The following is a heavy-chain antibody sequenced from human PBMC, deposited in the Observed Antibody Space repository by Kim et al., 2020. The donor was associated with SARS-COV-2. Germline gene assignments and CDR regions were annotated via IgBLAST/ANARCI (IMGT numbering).Heavy chain of an antibody. V-gene: IGHV3-30*07. J-gene: IGHJ4*02. Sequence: NRYIAESVKGAFTITRDNAKDTLYLQMNSRRAADTAVYYCARETVVAIDYWGQGTLVTVSS. CDR3: ARETVVAIDY. CDR2: NR. D-gene: IGHD2-15*01.